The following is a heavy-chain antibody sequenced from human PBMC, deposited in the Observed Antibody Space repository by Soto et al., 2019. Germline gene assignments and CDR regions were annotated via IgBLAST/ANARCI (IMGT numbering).Heavy chain of an antibody. Sequence: SVKVSCKASGGTFSSYAISWVRQAPGQGLEWMGGIIPIFGTANYAQKFQGRVTITADESTSTAYMELSSLRSEDTAVYYCASTKEGKGYSSSWYKSYYYCGMDVWGQGTTVTVSS. V-gene: IGHV1-69*13. D-gene: IGHD6-13*01. CDR1: GGTFSSYA. J-gene: IGHJ6*02. CDR3: ASTKEGKGYSSSWYKSYYYCGMDV. CDR2: IIPIFGTA.